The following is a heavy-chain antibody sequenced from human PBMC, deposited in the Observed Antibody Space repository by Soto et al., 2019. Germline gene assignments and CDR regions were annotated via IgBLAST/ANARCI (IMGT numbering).Heavy chain of an antibody. CDR1: GFAFNYYA. V-gene: IGHV3-23*01. J-gene: IGHJ4*02. Sequence: GGSLRLSCAASGFAFNYYAMSWVRQAPGKGLEWVSSISGSDGGANYADSVKGRFTISRDNSRNTLYLQMNSLTAEDTAVYYCAKNHWGRDIVVARAPIDYWGQGTLVTVSS. D-gene: IGHD2-2*01. CDR2: ISGSDGGA. CDR3: AKNHWGRDIVVARAPIDY.